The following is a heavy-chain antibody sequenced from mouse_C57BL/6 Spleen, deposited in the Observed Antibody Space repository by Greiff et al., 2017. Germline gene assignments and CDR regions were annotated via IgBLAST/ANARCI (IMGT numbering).Heavy chain of an antibody. V-gene: IGHV5-17*01. CDR3: ARRAVYDYDGGFAY. CDR1: GFTFSDYG. D-gene: IGHD2-4*01. CDR2: ISSGSSTI. J-gene: IGHJ3*01. Sequence: DVMLVESGGGLVKPGGSLKLSCAASGFTFSDYGMHWVRQAPEKGLEWVAYISSGSSTIYYADTVKGRFTISRDNAKNTLFLQMTSLRSEDTAMYYCARRAVYDYDGGFAYWGQGTLVTVSA.